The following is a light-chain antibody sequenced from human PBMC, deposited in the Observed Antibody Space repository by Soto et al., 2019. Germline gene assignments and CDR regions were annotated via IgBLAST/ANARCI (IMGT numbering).Light chain of an antibody. CDR3: QQANSFPLT. Sequence: DIQMTQSPSSVSASVGDRVTITCRASQGISNWLTWYQQKPGKAPNLLIHTASSLQSRVPSRFSGSGSGTDFTLTISSLQPEDFATYYCQQANSFPLTFGGGTKVEIK. V-gene: IGKV1-12*01. CDR1: QGISNW. CDR2: TAS. J-gene: IGKJ4*01.